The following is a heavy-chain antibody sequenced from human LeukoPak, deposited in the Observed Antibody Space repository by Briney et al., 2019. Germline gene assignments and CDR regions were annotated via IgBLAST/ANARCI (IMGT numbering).Heavy chain of an antibody. V-gene: IGHV3-15*01. J-gene: IGHJ4*02. D-gene: IGHD4-17*01. CDR1: GFTFSKPW. Sequence: GGSLRLSCEASGFTFSKPWMSWVRQAPGKGLEWVGRIKSKTDGGSTDYAAPVKGRFSISRDDSKNTLYLQMNSLKTEDTAVYYCTTNGYYEGLADYWGQGTLVTVSS. CDR2: IKSKTDGGST. CDR3: TTNGYYEGLADY.